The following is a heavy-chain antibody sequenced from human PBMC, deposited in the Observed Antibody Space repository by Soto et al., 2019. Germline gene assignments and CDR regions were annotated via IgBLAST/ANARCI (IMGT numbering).Heavy chain of an antibody. D-gene: IGHD2-2*01. CDR1: GGTFSSYA. CDR3: ARLPYCSSTSCHETTCDP. Sequence: QVQLVQSGAEVEKPGSSVKVSCKASGGTFSSYAISWVRQAPGQGLEWMGGIIPIFGIANYAQKFQGRVTITADESTSTAYMELSSLRSEDTAVYYCARLPYCSSTSCHETTCDPWGQGTLVTVSS. V-gene: IGHV1-69*01. J-gene: IGHJ5*02. CDR2: IIPIFGIA.